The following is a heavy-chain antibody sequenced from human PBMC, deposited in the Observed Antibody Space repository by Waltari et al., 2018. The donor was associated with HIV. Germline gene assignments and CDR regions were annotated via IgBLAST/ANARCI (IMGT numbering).Heavy chain of an antibody. V-gene: IGHV3-23*01. D-gene: IGHD3-3*01. J-gene: IGHJ6*02. CDR2: YRISGGRT. CDR3: AKGKDYDFWSGYYTGGMDV. CDR1: GFTFSSYA. Sequence: EVPLLESGGGLVQPGGSLRLPCVISGFTFSSYALPWVRQVPGKGGDWVSSYRISGGRTYYADAVKGRFTISRDNSKNTLYLQMNSLRAEDTAVYYCAKGKDYDFWSGYYTGGMDVWGQGTTVTVSS.